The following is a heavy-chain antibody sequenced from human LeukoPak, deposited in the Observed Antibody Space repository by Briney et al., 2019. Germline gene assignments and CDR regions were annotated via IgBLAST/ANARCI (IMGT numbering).Heavy chain of an antibody. CDR2: INHSGST. CDR1: GGSFSGYY. CDR3: AREYSRPNWFDL. J-gene: IGHJ5*02. Sequence: SETLSLTCAVYGGSFSGYYWSWIRQPPGKGLEWIGEINHSGSTNYNPSLKSRVTISVDTSKNQFSLKLSSVTAADTAVYYCAREYSRPNWFDLWGQGTLVTVSP. V-gene: IGHV4-34*01. D-gene: IGHD6-6*01.